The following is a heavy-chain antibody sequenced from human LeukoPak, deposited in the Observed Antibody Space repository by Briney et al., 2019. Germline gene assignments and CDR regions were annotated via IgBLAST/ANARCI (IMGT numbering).Heavy chain of an antibody. V-gene: IGHV1-2*04. CDR1: GYTFSGYY. CDR2: INPNSGGT. CDR3: ARTGVGTRHAFDI. Sequence: ASVKVSCKASGYTFSGYYMHWVRQAPGQGLEWMGWINPNSGGTNYAQKFQGWVTMTRDTSISTAYMELSRLRSDDTAVYYCARTGVGTRHAFDIWGQGTMVTVSS. D-gene: IGHD1-1*01. J-gene: IGHJ3*02.